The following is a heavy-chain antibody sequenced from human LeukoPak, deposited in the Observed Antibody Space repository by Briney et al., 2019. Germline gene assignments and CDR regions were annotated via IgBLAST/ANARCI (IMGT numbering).Heavy chain of an antibody. V-gene: IGHV4-39*07. D-gene: IGHD3-22*01. J-gene: IGHJ4*02. CDR3: ARSSESYDSSGYYSYYFDY. CDR2: IYYSGST. CDR1: GGSISSSNYY. Sequence: SETLSLTCTVSGGSISSSNYYWGWIRQPPGGGLEWIGTIYYSGSTYYNPSLKSRVTISADTSKNQFSLKLRSVTAADTAVYYCARSSESYDSSGYYSYYFDYCGQGTLVTVSS.